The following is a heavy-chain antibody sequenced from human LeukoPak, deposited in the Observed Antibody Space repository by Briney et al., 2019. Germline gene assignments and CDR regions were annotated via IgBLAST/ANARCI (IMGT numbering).Heavy chain of an antibody. CDR3: ARTETTRSFAY. J-gene: IGHJ4*02. V-gene: IGHV3-48*04. Sequence: GGSLRLSCAASGFTFSSDAMHWVRQAPGKGLEWVSYISSSSSTIYYADSVKGRFTISRDNAKNSLYLHMNSLRAEDTAVYYCARTETTRSFAYWGQWTLVTVSS. CDR1: GFTFSSDA. D-gene: IGHD4-17*01. CDR2: ISSSSSTI.